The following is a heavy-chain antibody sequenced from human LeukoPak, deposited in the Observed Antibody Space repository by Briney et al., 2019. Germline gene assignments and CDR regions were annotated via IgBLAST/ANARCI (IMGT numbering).Heavy chain of an antibody. J-gene: IGHJ4*02. D-gene: IGHD5-12*01. CDR1: GGSISSYY. Sequence: SETLSLTCTVSGGSISSYYWSWIRQPPGKGLEWIGYSYYNGSSNYNPSLKSRVTISVDTSKNQFSLRLSSVTAADMAVYYCARDHGGEYSSAFYYFKYWGQGTLVTVSS. V-gene: IGHV4-59*01. CDR3: ARDHGGEYSSAFYYFKY. CDR2: SYYNGSS.